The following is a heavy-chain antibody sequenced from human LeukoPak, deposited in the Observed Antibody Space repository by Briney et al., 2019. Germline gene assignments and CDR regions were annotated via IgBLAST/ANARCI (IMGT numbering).Heavy chain of an antibody. J-gene: IGHJ4*02. Sequence: GGSLRLSCEASGFIFSDFYMLWFRQSPGTGLVSVSRITSDGSGTTYADSVKGRFTISRDNAKNTLYLQMDSLRAEDTAVYYCERDSTFGVDYWGQGTLVTVSS. V-gene: IGHV3-74*01. D-gene: IGHD3-10*01. CDR3: ERDSTFGVDY. CDR1: GFIFSDFY. CDR2: ITSDGSGT.